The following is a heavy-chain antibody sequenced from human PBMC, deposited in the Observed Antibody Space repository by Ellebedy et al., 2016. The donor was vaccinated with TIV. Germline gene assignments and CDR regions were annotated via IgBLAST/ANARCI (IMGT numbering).Heavy chain of an antibody. J-gene: IGHJ3*02. CDR1: GFTFSSYV. D-gene: IGHD1-1*01. V-gene: IGHV3-64D*06. CDR2: ISENGGST. Sequence: GESLKISCSASGFTFSSYVMHWVRQAPGKGLEYVSAISENGGSTYYADSVKGRFTISRDNSKNTLYLQMSSLKTEDTTVYYCVKDQAHWNAAGHAFDIWGQGTMVTVSS. CDR3: VKDQAHWNAAGHAFDI.